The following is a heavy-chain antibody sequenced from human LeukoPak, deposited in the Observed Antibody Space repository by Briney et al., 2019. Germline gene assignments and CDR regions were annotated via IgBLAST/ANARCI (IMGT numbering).Heavy chain of an antibody. CDR2: ISGSGGST. J-gene: IGHJ6*03. D-gene: IGHD2-15*01. Sequence: PGGSLRLSCAASGFTFSSYAMSWVRQAPGKGLEWVSAISGSGGSTYYADSVKGRFTISRDNSKNTLYLQMNSLRAEDTAVCYCAKDFNLGYCSGGSCFPSFFSYYYYYMDVWGKGTTVTVSS. CDR1: GFTFSSYA. V-gene: IGHV3-23*01. CDR3: AKDFNLGYCSGGSCFPSFFSYYYYYMDV.